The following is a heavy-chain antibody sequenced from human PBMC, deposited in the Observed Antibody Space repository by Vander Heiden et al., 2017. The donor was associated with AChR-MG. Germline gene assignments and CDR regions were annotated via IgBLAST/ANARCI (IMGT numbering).Heavy chain of an antibody. V-gene: IGHV3-9*01. CDR3: AKEASHPSRITIFGVALDV. Sequence: EVQLVESGGGLVQPGRSLRLSCAASGFTFDDYAMHWVRQAPGKGLEWVSGISWNSGSIGYADSVKGRFTISRDNAKNSLYLQMNSLRAEDTALYYCAKEASHPSRITIFGVALDVWGQGTTVTVSS. CDR2: ISWNSGSI. D-gene: IGHD3-3*01. J-gene: IGHJ6*02. CDR1: GFTFDDYA.